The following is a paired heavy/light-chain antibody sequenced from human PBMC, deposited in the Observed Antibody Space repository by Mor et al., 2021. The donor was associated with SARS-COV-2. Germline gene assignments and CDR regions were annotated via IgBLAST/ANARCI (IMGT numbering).Light chain of an antibody. CDR1: QSLVDSDGNTY. CDR3: MQVTQFPLT. J-gene: IGKJ5*01. Sequence: DIVMTQTPLSSPVTLGQPASISCRSSQSLVDSDGNTYLSWLQQRPGQSPRLLIYRMSKRFSGVPDRFSGSGAGTDFTLEISRVEAEDVGVYYCMQVTQFPLTFGQGTRLEIK. CDR2: RMS. V-gene: IGKV2-24*01.
Heavy chain of an antibody. CDR3: ARGGWLGGTGAHY. D-gene: IGHD3-10*01. CDR2: ISSTGSNA. V-gene: IGHV3-23*01. Sequence: EVHLLESGGDLVQPGGSLRLSCAASGFTFSNYAMTWVRQAPGKGLEWVSVISSTGSNANYADSVKGRFFISRDNSKDTLYLQMNSLRADDTALYYCARGGWLGGTGAHYWGQGTLVTVSS. CDR1: GFTFSNYA. J-gene: IGHJ4*02.